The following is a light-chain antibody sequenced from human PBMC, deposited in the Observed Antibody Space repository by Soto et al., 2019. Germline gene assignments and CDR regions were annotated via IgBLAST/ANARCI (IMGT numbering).Light chain of an antibody. J-gene: IGKJ1*01. Sequence: DIQMTQSPSTLSASVGDRVTITCRASQSISSWLAWYQQKPGKAPKLLIYDASSMESGVPARFSGSGSGTEFTLTISSLQPEDFATYYCQQYNSYSGGTFGQGTKVEIK. CDR1: QSISSW. CDR3: QQYNSYSGGT. V-gene: IGKV1-5*01. CDR2: DAS.